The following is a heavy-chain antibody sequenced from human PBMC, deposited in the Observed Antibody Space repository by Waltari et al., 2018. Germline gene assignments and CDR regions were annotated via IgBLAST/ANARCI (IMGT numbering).Heavy chain of an antibody. V-gene: IGHV4-59*01. D-gene: IGHD6-13*01. J-gene: IGHJ4*02. Sequence: QVQLQESGPGLVKPSETLSLTCTVSGGSISSFYWSWIRQPPGKGLEWIGYIYYSGSTNYNPSLKSRVTISVDTSKNQFSLKLSSVTAADTAVYYCASSYSSSWLPLLYLDYWGQGTLVTVSS. CDR1: GGSISSFY. CDR2: IYYSGST. CDR3: ASSYSSSWLPLLYLDY.